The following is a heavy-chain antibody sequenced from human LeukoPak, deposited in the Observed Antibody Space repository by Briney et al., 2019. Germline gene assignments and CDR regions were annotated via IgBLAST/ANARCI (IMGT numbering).Heavy chain of an antibody. CDR2: ISYDGSNK. CDR3: AKDGGSYSTYYYYYMDV. Sequence: GGSLRLSCAASGFTFSSYGMHWVRQAPGKGLEWVAVISYDGSNKYYADSVKGRFTISRDNSKNTLYLQMNSLRAEDTAVYYCAKDGGSYSTYYYYYMDVWGKGTTVTISS. D-gene: IGHD1-26*01. V-gene: IGHV3-30*18. CDR1: GFTFSSYG. J-gene: IGHJ6*03.